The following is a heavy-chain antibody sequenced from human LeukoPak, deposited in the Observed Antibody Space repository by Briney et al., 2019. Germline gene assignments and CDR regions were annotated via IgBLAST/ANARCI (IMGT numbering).Heavy chain of an antibody. J-gene: IGHJ4*02. Sequence: GGSLRLSRVASGFTFEKYVMNWVRQAPGKGLEWLATIYGSGVSISYADSVKGRFTISRDNSNNTLYLQMNSLRAEDAAMYFCAKDLGWELPAEAYWGQGILVTVSS. D-gene: IGHD1-26*01. CDR2: IYGSGVSI. V-gene: IGHV3-23*01. CDR3: AKDLGWELPAEAY. CDR1: GFTFEKYV.